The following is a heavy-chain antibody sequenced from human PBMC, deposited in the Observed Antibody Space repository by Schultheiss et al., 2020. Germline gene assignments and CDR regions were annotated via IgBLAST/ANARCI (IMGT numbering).Heavy chain of an antibody. CDR3: TTGPYYYDTEDAFDI. CDR1: GFTFSSYG. J-gene: IGHJ3*02. D-gene: IGHD3-22*01. Sequence: GGSLRLSCAASGFTFSSYGMHWVRQAPGKGLEWVSVIYSGGSTYYADSVKGRFTISRDNSMNTLYLQMNSLRAADTAVYYCTTGPYYYDTEDAFDIWGQGTMVTVSS. CDR2: IYSGGST. V-gene: IGHV3-NL1*01.